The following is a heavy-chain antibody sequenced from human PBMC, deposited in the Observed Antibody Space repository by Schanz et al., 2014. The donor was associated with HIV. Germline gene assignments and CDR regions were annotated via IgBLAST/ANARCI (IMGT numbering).Heavy chain of an antibody. CDR2: IIPVFGTA. V-gene: IGHV1-69*01. D-gene: IGHD2-21*02. J-gene: IGHJ4*02. Sequence: QVQLVQSGAEVKKPGSSVKVSCKASGGTFSNYAINWVRQAPGQGLEWMGGIIPVFGTANYAQKFQGRVTINADQSTTTVYMYLSSLRSDDTAVYYCARSRYGDHPYYFDLWGQGTPVTVSS. CDR1: GGTFSNYA. CDR3: ARSRYGDHPYYFDL.